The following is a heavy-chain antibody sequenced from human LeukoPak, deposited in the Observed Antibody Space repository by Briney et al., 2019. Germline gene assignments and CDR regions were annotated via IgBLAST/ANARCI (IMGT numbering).Heavy chain of an antibody. V-gene: IGHV3-48*03. Sequence: GGSLRLSCAASGFTFSSHEMNWVRQAPGKGLEWVSYISSSGSTIYYADSVKGRFTISRDNAKNSLYLQMNSLRAEDTAVYYCARKGTPGDAFDIWGQGTMVTVSS. CDR3: ARKGTPGDAFDI. CDR2: ISSSGSTI. J-gene: IGHJ3*02. CDR1: GFTFSSHE. D-gene: IGHD1-7*01.